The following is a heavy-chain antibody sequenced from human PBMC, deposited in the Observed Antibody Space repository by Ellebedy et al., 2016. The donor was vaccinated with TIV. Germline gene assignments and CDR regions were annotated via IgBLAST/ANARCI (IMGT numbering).Heavy chain of an antibody. V-gene: IGHV4-34*01. CDR3: ARGPPPYGDRRFDY. Sequence: MPSETLSLTCAVYGGSFSGYYWSWIRQPPGKGLEWIGEINHSGSTNYNPSLKSRVTVSVDTSKNQFSLKLSSVTAADTAVYYCARGPPPYGDRRFDYWGQGTLVTVSS. D-gene: IGHD4-17*01. CDR2: INHSGST. CDR1: GGSFSGYY. J-gene: IGHJ4*02.